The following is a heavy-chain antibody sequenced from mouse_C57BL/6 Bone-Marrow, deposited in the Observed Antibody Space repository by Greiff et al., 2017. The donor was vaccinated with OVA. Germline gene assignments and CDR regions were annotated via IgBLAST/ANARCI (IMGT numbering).Heavy chain of an antibody. CDR2: IYPGDGDT. CDR1: GYAFSSSW. CDR3: ARDDYGSSYGY. Sequence: VQLVESGPELVKPGASVKISCKASGYAFSSSWMNWVKQRPGKGLEWIGRIYPGDGDTNYNGKFKGKATLTADKSSSTAYMQLSSLTSEDSAVYFCARDDYGSSYGYWGQGTTLTVSS. D-gene: IGHD1-1*01. V-gene: IGHV1-82*01. J-gene: IGHJ2*01.